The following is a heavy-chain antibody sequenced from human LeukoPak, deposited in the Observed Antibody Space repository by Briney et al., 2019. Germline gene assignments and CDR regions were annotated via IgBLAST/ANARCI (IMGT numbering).Heavy chain of an antibody. V-gene: IGHV3-64*01. CDR1: GFTFSGYP. Sequence: PGGSLRLSCAASGFTFSGYPMHWVRQAPGKGLEYVSAITPDGGGTYYASSVRGRFTISRDNFMNTLYLQMGGLRDEDMAVYYCARLLSSGSTRRIYEYWGQGTLVTVSS. D-gene: IGHD6-6*01. J-gene: IGHJ4*02. CDR2: ITPDGGGT. CDR3: ARLLSSGSTRRIYEY.